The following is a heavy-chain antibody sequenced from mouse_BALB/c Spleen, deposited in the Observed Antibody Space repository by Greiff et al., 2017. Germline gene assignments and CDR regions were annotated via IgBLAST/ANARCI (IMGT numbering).Heavy chain of an antibody. J-gene: IGHJ1*01. V-gene: IGHV14-3*02. D-gene: IGHD6-1*01. CDR1: GFNIKDTY. Sequence: VQLKESGAELVKPGASVKLSCTASGFNIKDTYMHWVKQRPEQGLEWIGRIDRANGNTKYDPKFQGKATITADTSSNTAYLQLSSLTSEDTAVYYCARRVPRCGHHWYFDFWGAGTTVTVSS. CDR2: IDRANGNT. CDR3: ARRVPRCGHHWYFDF.